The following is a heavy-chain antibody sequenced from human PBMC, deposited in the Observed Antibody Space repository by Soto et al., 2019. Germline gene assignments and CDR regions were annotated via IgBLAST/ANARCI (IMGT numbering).Heavy chain of an antibody. J-gene: IGHJ4*02. V-gene: IGHV1-69*13. CDR1: GGTFRSYA. CDR2: IIPIFGTA. Sequence: SVKVSCKASGGTFRSYAISWVRQAPGQGLEWMGGIIPIFGTANYAQKFQGRVTITADESTSTAYMELSSLRSEDTAVYYCARGNYYDSSGYYYVGYFDYWGQGTLVTVSS. D-gene: IGHD3-22*01. CDR3: ARGNYYDSSGYYYVGYFDY.